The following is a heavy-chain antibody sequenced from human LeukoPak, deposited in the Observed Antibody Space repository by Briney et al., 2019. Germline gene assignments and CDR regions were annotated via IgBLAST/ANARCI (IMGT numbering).Heavy chain of an antibody. D-gene: IGHD3-10*01. J-gene: IGHJ4*02. CDR1: GFTFDDYA. Sequence: GRSLRLSCAASGFTFDDYAMHWVRQAPGKGLEWVSGISWNSITIGYADSVKGRFTISRDNAKNSLYLQMNSLRAEDTALYYCAKSIEGSGSYYNSYFDYWGQGTLVTVSS. CDR3: AKSIEGSGSYYNSYFDY. V-gene: IGHV3-9*01. CDR2: ISWNSITI.